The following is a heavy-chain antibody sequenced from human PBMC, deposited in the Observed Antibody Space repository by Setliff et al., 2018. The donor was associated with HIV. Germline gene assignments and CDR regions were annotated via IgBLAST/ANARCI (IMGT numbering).Heavy chain of an antibody. J-gene: IGHJ5*02. CDR3: ARQTYYYDNSGHNWFDP. V-gene: IGHV4-39*01. Sequence: PSETLSLTCTVSGGSISSSSYYWGWIRQPPGKGLEWIGSIYYSGSTYYNPSLKSRVTISVDTSKNQFSLKLSSVTAADTAVYFCARQTYYYDNSGHNWFDPWGQGTLVTVSS. CDR2: IYYSGST. D-gene: IGHD3-22*01. CDR1: GGSISSSSYY.